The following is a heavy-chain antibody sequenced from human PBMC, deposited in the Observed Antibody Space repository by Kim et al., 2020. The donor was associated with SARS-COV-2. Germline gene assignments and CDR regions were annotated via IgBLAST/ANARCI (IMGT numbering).Heavy chain of an antibody. J-gene: IGHJ6*02. CDR3: ARGSPSMVRGVIAHTNYYYYGMDV. CDR1: GFTFSSYW. D-gene: IGHD3-10*01. CDR2: INSDGSRT. V-gene: IGHV3-74*01. Sequence: GWSLRLSCAASGFTFSSYWMHWVRQAPGKGLVWVSHINSDGSRTSYADSVKGRFTISRDNAKNTLYLQMNSLRAEDTAVYHCARGSPSMVRGVIAHTNYYYYGMDVWGQGTTVTVSS.